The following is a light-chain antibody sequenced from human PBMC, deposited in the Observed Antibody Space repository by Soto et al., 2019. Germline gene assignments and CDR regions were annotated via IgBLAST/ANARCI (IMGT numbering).Light chain of an antibody. V-gene: IGKV1-5*03. CDR1: QSISSW. CDR3: QQYNSYPYT. J-gene: IGKJ2*01. Sequence: DIQMTQSPSTLSAYVGDRVTLTCRASQSISSWLAWYQQKPGKAPKLLIYKASSLESGVPSRFGGSGSGTKFTFTLTHLQPDDFATYHCQQYNSYPYTFGQGTKLEIK. CDR2: KAS.